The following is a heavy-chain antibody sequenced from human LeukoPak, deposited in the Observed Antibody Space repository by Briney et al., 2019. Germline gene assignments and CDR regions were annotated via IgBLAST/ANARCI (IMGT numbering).Heavy chain of an antibody. J-gene: IGHJ3*02. D-gene: IGHD1-14*01. CDR2: IYHSGST. CDR3: ARAAWYKPGAFDI. V-gene: IGHV4-61*08. CDR1: GGSISSGGYY. Sequence: SETLSLTCTVSGGSISSGGYYWSWIRQPPGKGLEWIGEIYHSGSTNYNPSLKSRVTISVDTSKNQFSLKLSSVTAADTAVYYCARAAWYKPGAFDIWGQGTMVTVSS.